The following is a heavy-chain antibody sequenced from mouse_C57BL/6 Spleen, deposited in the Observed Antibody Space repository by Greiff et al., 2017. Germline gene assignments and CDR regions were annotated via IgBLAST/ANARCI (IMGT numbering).Heavy chain of an antibody. V-gene: IGHV5-6*02. CDR2: ISSGGSYT. CDR1: GFTFSSYG. J-gene: IGHJ2*01. Sequence: EVKLVESGGDLVKPGGSLKLSCAASGFTFSSYGMSWVRQTPDKRLEWVATISSGGSYTYYPDSVKGRFTISRDNAKNTLYLQMSSLKSEDTAMYYCARLTTVVATVYYFDYWGQGTTLTVSS. CDR3: ARLTTVVATVYYFDY. D-gene: IGHD1-1*01.